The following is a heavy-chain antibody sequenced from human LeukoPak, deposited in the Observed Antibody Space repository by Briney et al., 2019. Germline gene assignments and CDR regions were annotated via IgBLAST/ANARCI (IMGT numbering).Heavy chain of an antibody. D-gene: IGHD3-22*01. CDR1: GGTFSSYA. V-gene: IGHV1-69*06. CDR3: ATGSGYYYYYYYGMDV. Sequence: SVKVSCKASGGTFSSYAISWVRQAPGQGLEWMGGIIPIFGTANYAQKFQGRVTMTEDTSTDTAYMELSSLRSEDTAVYYCATGSGYYYYYYYGMDVWGQGTTVTVSS. CDR2: IIPIFGTA. J-gene: IGHJ6*02.